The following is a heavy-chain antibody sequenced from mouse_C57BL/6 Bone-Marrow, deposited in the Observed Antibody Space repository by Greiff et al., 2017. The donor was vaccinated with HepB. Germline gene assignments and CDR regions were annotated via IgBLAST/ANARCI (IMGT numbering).Heavy chain of an antibody. V-gene: IGHV2-5*01. D-gene: IGHD1-1*01. CDR1: GFSLTSYG. CDR2: IWRGGST. J-gene: IGHJ1*03. Sequence: VKLMESGPGLVQPSQSLSITCTVSGFSLTSYGVHWVRQSPGKGLEWLGVIWRGGSTDYNAAFMSRLSITKDNSKSQVFFKMNSLQADDTAIYYCAIAYGSSLYWYFDVWGTGTTVTVSS. CDR3: AIAYGSSLYWYFDV.